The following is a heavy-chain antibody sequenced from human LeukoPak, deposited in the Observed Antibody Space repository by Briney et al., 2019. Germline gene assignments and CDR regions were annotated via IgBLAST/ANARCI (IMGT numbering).Heavy chain of an antibody. Sequence: SETLSLTCTVSGGSISSYYWSWIRQPPGKGLEWIGYIYYSGSTNYNPSLKSRVTISVDTSKNQFSLKLSSVTAADTAVYYCARHLPPFDPWGQGTLVTVPS. J-gene: IGHJ5*02. V-gene: IGHV4-59*08. CDR3: ARHLPPFDP. CDR1: GGSISSYY. CDR2: IYYSGST.